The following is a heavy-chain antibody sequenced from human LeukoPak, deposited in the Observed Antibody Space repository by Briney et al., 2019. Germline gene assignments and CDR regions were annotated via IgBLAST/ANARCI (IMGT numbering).Heavy chain of an antibody. CDR2: IIPILGIA. CDR1: GGTFSSYT. Sequence: ASVKVSCKASGGTFSSYTISWVRQAPGQGLEWMGRIIPILGIANYAPKFQGRVTITADKSTSTAYMELSSLRSEDTAVYYCAREMVGLMWGAGLNWGQGTLVTVSS. V-gene: IGHV1-69*04. CDR3: AREMVGLMWGAGLN. D-gene: IGHD1-26*01. J-gene: IGHJ4*02.